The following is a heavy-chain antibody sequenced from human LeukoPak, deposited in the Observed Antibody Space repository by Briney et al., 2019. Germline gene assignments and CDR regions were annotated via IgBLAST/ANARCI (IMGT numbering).Heavy chain of an antibody. J-gene: IGHJ4*02. CDR3: AKDFGRSAYDRPFDY. Sequence: GGSLRLSCAASGFTFYDYAMHWGREAPGKGLEWGSGISWNSGSIAYADSVKGRFTISRDNAKNSLYLQMNSLRAEDTALYYCAKDFGRSAYDRPFDYWGQGTLVTVSS. CDR2: ISWNSGSI. D-gene: IGHD5-12*01. V-gene: IGHV3-9*01. CDR1: GFTFYDYA.